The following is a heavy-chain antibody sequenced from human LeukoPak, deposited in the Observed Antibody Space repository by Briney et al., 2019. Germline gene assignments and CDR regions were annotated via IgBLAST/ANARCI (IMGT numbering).Heavy chain of an antibody. J-gene: IGHJ6*03. CDR1: GYTFTSYG. CDR3: ARTPDVAFLEWWRVGGYYYYYYMDV. Sequence: ASVKVSCKASGYTFTSYGISWVRQAPGQGLEWMGWISAYNGNTNYAQKLQGRVTMTTDTSTSTAYMELRSLRSDDTAVYYCARTPDVAFLEWWRVGGYYYYYYMDVWGKGTTVTVSS. V-gene: IGHV1-18*01. D-gene: IGHD3-3*02. CDR2: ISAYNGNT.